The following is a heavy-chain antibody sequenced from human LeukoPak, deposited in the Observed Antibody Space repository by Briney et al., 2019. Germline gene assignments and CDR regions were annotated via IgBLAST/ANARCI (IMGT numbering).Heavy chain of an antibody. CDR2: IYYSGST. CDR3: ARVKNDILTGYPLD. D-gene: IGHD3-9*01. J-gene: IGHJ4*02. V-gene: IGHV4-39*07. CDR1: GGSISSSSYY. Sequence: SETLSLTCTVSGGSISSSSYYWGWIRQPPGKGLEWIGSIYYSGSTYYNPSLKSRVTISVDTSKNQFSLKLSSVTAADTAVYYCARVKNDILTGYPLDWGQGTLVTVSS.